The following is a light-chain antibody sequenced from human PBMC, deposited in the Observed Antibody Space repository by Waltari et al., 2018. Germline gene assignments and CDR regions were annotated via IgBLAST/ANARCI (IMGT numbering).Light chain of an antibody. CDR1: SSDVGSYRF. V-gene: IGLV2-23*02. J-gene: IGLJ1*01. CDR2: EVT. CDR3: CSYAGDSNFV. Sequence: QSALTQPASVCGSPGQSITISCTGTSSDVGSYRFVYWYQQFPGKAPKLILYEVTKRPSGVSNRFSGSKSGNTASLTIAGLQADDEADYYCCSYAGDSNFVFGTGTKVTVL.